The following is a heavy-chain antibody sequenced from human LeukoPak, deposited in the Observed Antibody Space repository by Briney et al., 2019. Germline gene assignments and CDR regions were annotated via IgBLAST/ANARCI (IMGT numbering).Heavy chain of an antibody. V-gene: IGHV3-9*03. CDR1: GFTFDDYA. J-gene: IGHJ3*02. Sequence: GGSLRLSCAASGFTFDDYAMHWARQAPGKGLEWVSGISWNSGSIGYVDSVKGRFTISRDNAKNSLYLQMNSLRAEDMALYYCAKDNARYYYGSGSYSSAFDIWGQGTMVTVSS. D-gene: IGHD3-10*01. CDR3: AKDNARYYYGSGSYSSAFDI. CDR2: ISWNSGSI.